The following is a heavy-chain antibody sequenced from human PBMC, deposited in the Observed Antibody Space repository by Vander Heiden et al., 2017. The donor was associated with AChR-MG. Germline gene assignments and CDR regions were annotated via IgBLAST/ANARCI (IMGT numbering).Heavy chain of an antibody. CDR3: ARATTVIIYPPNWYFDL. CDR2: IFYDGRT. J-gene: IGHJ2*01. CDR1: GGSVTSGSYY. Sequence: QLQLQESAPGLVKPSETPSLTCTVPGGSVTSGSYYWGWIRQPPGKGLDWIGSIFYDGRTYYNPSLKSRVTISVDTSKNQFSLKVSSVTAADMAVYFCARATTVIIYPPNWYFDLWGRGTLVTASS. D-gene: IGHD4-17*01. V-gene: IGHV4-39*01.